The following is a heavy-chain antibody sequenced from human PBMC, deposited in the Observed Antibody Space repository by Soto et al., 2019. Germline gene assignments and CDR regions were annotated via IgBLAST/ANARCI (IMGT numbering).Heavy chain of an antibody. V-gene: IGHV4-59*01. CDR2: IYYTGST. CDR1: GDSISTFY. J-gene: IGHJ4*02. Sequence: TLSLTCTVSGDSISTFYWSWIRQPPGKGLEWIGYIYYTGSTNYNPSLKSRVTMSVDTSKKQFSLKLTSVTAADTAVYYCARQRGNYFDYWGQGSLVTVSS. CDR3: ARQRGNYFDY. D-gene: IGHD3-10*01.